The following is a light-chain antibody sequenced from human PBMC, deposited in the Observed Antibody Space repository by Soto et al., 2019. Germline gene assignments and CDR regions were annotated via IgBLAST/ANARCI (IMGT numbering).Light chain of an antibody. Sequence: DIQMTQSPSTLSASVGDRVTITCRASQSIGNWLAWYQQKPGKAPNLLIYDAYSLQSGVQSRFSGSGSGTEFTLTIRSLHPDDFATYYCQQYNSYSRAFGQGTKVDIK. V-gene: IGKV1-5*01. J-gene: IGKJ1*01. CDR2: DAY. CDR3: QQYNSYSRA. CDR1: QSIGNW.